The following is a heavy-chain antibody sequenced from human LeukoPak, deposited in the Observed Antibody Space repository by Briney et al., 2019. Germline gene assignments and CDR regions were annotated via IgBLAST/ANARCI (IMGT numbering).Heavy chain of an antibody. CDR2: IRSKTDGGTP. J-gene: IGHJ4*02. CDR3: TTYVAVSGTRHFDS. D-gene: IGHD6-19*01. V-gene: IGHV3-15*01. Sequence: GGSLRLSCAASGFTFSNAWMSWVRQAPGKGLEWFGRIRSKTDGGTPDYAAPVKGRVTISRDDSKNTLFLQINSLKTDDTAVYYCTTYVAVSGTRHFDSWGQGARVIVSS. CDR1: GFTFSNAW.